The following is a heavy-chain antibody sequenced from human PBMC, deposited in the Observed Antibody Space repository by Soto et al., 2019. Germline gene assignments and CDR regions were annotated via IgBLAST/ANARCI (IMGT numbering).Heavy chain of an antibody. CDR3: AKVLFPVLTTPASLDF. V-gene: IGHV3-30*18. Sequence: QVQLVESGGGVVQPGRSLRLSCAVSGFIFSTYGMHWVRQAPGKGLEWVALMSFDGTNEYYADSVKGRFTIFRDNSKNTLYLQMNSVRVEDTAVYYCAKVLFPVLTTPASLDFWGQGTLVTVSS. CDR2: MSFDGTNE. CDR1: GFIFSTYG. D-gene: IGHD1-1*01. J-gene: IGHJ4*02.